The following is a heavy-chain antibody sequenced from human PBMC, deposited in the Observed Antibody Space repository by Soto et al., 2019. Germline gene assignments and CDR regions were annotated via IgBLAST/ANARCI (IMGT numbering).Heavy chain of an antibody. Sequence: EVQLVESGGGLVQPGGSLRLSCAASGFTFSSYDMHWVRQATGKGLEWVSAIGTAGDTYYPGSVKGRFTISRENAKNSLYLQINSLRAGDTAVYYCARTRYGDGSYYFDYWGQGTLVTVSS. D-gene: IGHD4-17*01. CDR1: GFTFSSYD. CDR2: IGTAGDT. J-gene: IGHJ4*02. V-gene: IGHV3-13*04. CDR3: ARTRYGDGSYYFDY.